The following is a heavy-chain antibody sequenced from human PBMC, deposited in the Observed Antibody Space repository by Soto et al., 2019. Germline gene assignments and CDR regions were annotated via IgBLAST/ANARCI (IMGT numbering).Heavy chain of an antibody. CDR2: IYYSGST. CDR1: GGSISSGGYY. D-gene: IGHD3-3*01. V-gene: IGHV4-31*03. CDR3: ASTRFLEWLLYDY. J-gene: IGHJ4*02. Sequence: QVQLQESGPGLVKPSQTLSLTCTVSGGSISSGGYYWSWIRQHPGKGLEWIGYIYYSGSTYYRPSLKSRVTISVDTSKNQFSRKLSSVTAADTAVYYCASTRFLEWLLYDYWGQGTLVTVSS.